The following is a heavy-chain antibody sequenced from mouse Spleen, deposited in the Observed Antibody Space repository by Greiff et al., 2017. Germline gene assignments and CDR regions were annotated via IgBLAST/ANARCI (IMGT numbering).Heavy chain of an antibody. D-gene: IGHD4-1*01. CDR2: ISYDGSN. CDR3: ARETGLNFDY. Sequence: VQLKESGPGLVKPSQSLSLTCSVTGYSITSGYYWNWIRQFPGNKLEWMGYISYDGSNNYNPSLKNRISITRDTSKNQFFLKLNSVTTEDTATYYCARETGLNFDYWGQGTTLTVSS. J-gene: IGHJ2*01. CDR1: GYSITSGYY. V-gene: IGHV3-6*01.